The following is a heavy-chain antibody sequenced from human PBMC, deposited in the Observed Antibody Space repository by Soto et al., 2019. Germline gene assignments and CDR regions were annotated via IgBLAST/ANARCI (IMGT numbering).Heavy chain of an antibody. D-gene: IGHD1-1*01. CDR1: GFTVSSNY. CDR2: IYSGGRT. J-gene: IGHJ4*02. V-gene: IGHV3-66*01. Sequence: EVQLVESGGGLVQPGGSLRLSCAASGFTVSSNYMSWVRQAPGKGLEWVSVIYSGGRTYYADSVKGRFTISRDESKNKWYLQINSLRAEDTAVYYCTIDQGTGHYKDEKGSGWGQGTLVTVSS. CDR3: TIDQGTGHYKDEKGSG.